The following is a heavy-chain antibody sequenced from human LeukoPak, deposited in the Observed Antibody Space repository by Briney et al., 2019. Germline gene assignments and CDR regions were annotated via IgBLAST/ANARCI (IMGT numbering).Heavy chain of an antibody. V-gene: IGHV3-23*01. CDR3: AKKTSYCAGDCFPYYFDY. J-gene: IGHJ4*02. Sequence: GGSLRLSCAASGFTLSSYTMTWVRQAPGKGLEWVSGITGSSDSTYYADSVKGRFTISRDNSKNTLFLQMNSLRAEDTAVYYCAKKTSYCAGDCFPYYFDYWGQGTLVTVSS. D-gene: IGHD2-21*02. CDR2: ITGSSDST. CDR1: GFTLSSYT.